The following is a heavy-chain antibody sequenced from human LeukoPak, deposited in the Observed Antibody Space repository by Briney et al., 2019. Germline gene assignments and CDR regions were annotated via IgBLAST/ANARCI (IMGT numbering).Heavy chain of an antibody. Sequence: SVKVSCKASGGTFSSYAISWVRQAPGQGLEWMGGIIPIFGTANYAQKFQGRVTITTDESTSTAYMELSSLRSEDTAVYYCARSSRGSSSWYPIFDYWGQGTLVTVSS. V-gene: IGHV1-69*05. CDR2: IIPIFGTA. D-gene: IGHD6-13*01. CDR3: ARSSRGSSSWYPIFDY. CDR1: GGTFSSYA. J-gene: IGHJ4*02.